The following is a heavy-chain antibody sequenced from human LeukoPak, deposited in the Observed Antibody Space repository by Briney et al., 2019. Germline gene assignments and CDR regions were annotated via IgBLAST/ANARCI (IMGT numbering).Heavy chain of an antibody. Sequence: GSLRLSCAASGFTFSSYGMHWVRQAPGKGLEWVAVISYDGSNKYYADSVKGRFTISRDNSKNTLYLQMNSLRAEDTAVYYCAKDRLEGGDYAYFQHWGQGTLVTVSS. CDR1: GFTFSSYG. CDR2: ISYDGSNK. J-gene: IGHJ1*01. CDR3: AKDRLEGGDYAYFQH. V-gene: IGHV3-30*18. D-gene: IGHD4-17*01.